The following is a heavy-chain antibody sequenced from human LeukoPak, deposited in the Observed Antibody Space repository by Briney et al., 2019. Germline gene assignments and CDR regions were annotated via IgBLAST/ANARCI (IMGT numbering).Heavy chain of an antibody. V-gene: IGHV1-18*01. CDR1: VYTFTNYG. Sequence: ASVTVSCKASVYTFTNYGISWVRQAPGQGLEWVGWISAYNGNTNYAQKLQGRVTMTTDTSTSTAYMELRSLRSDDTAVYYCARVSYSSSTVDYWGQGTLVTVSS. D-gene: IGHD6-13*01. CDR2: ISAYNGNT. J-gene: IGHJ4*02. CDR3: ARVSYSSSTVDY.